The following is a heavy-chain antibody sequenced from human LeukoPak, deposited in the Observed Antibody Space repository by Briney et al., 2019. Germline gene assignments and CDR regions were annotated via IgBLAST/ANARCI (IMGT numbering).Heavy chain of an antibody. CDR1: GFTFSRLA. CDR3: AKDHESDGYPCLDH. J-gene: IGHJ4*02. V-gene: IGHV3-23*01. Sequence: PGGSLRLSCAASGFTFSRLAMTWVRQAPGKGLEWVSTISASGPYYADAVRGRFTISRDNSRNTLSLQMASLRAEDTAVYYCAKDHESDGYPCLDHWGLGTLVTVSS. CDR2: ISASGP. D-gene: IGHD3-22*01.